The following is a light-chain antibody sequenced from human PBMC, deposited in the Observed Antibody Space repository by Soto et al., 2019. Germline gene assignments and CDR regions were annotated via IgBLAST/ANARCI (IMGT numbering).Light chain of an antibody. CDR2: KTS. CDR1: QSVGTN. V-gene: IGKV3-15*01. Sequence: EVVMTQSPATVSVSPGERTSLSCRASQSVGTNLGWYQQKPGQAPRLLISKTSTRATGVPARFIGSGSGTDFTLTISSLQSEDIAVYYCQQYANWPLTFGGGTKVDIK. CDR3: QQYANWPLT. J-gene: IGKJ4*01.